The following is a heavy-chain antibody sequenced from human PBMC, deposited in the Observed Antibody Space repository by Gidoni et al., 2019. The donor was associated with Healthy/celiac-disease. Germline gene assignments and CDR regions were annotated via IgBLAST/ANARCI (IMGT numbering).Heavy chain of an antibody. V-gene: IGHV3-30-3*01. CDR1: GCTFSSYA. CDR2: ISYYGSNK. CDR3: ARDLEQQLANDY. D-gene: IGHD6-13*01. Sequence: QGQLVESGGGVVQPGRSLRLSWAASGCTFSSYAMHWVRQAPGKGLGWVAVISYYGSNKYYADSVKGRFTISRDNSKNTLYLQMNSLRAEDTAVYYCARDLEQQLANDYWGQGTLVTVSS. J-gene: IGHJ4*02.